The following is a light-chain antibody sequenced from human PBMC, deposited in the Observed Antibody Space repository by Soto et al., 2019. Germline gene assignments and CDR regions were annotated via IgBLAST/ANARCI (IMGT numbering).Light chain of an antibody. V-gene: IGKV3D-15*01. CDR1: QSMSSN. CDR3: QQYDDWPLT. Sequence: EIVMTQSPATLSVSPGERATLSCRASQSMSSNLAWYQQKPGQAPRLVIYDASTRATDTPARFSGSGSGTEFTLTISSLQSEDLALYYCQQYDDWPLTVGGGTKVEIK. CDR2: DAS. J-gene: IGKJ4*01.